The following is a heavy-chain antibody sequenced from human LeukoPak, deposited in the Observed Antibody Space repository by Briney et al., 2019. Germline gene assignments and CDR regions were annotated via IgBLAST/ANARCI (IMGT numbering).Heavy chain of an antibody. Sequence: ASVKVSCKASGYTFTGYYMHWVRQAPGQGLEWMGRINPNSGGTNYAQKFQGRVTMTRDTSISTAYMELSRLRSNDTAVYYCARDLVGYSRDIWGQGTMVTVSS. CDR1: GYTFTGYY. CDR2: INPNSGGT. D-gene: IGHD6-13*01. J-gene: IGHJ3*02. V-gene: IGHV1-2*06. CDR3: ARDLVGYSRDI.